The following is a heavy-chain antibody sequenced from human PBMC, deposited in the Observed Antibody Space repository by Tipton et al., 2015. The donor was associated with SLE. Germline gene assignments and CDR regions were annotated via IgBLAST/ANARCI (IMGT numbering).Heavy chain of an antibody. V-gene: IGHV4-61*02. CDR2: IYTSGST. CDR3: ARDYSSGYFDY. D-gene: IGHD6-19*01. Sequence: TLSLTCTVSGGSIRSGSFYWSWIRQPAGKGLEWIGRIYTSGSTNYNPSLKSRVTISVDTSKNQFSLKLSSVTAADTAVYYCARDYSSGYFDYCGQGTLVTASS. J-gene: IGHJ4*02. CDR1: GGSIRSGSFY.